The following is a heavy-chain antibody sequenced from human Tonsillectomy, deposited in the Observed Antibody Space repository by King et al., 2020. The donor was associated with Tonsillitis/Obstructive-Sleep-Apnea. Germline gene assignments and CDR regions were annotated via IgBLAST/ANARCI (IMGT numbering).Heavy chain of an antibody. CDR1: GFTVSRNY. D-gene: IGHD4-23*01. Sequence: VQLVESGGGLIQPGGSLRLSCAASGFTVSRNYMSWVRQTPGKGLEWVSLIYSGDKTNYTDSVKGRFTISRDYSKNTLYLQMNSLRVEDTAVYYCVRGTVDFDHWGQGTLAT. J-gene: IGHJ4*02. V-gene: IGHV3-53*01. CDR3: VRGTVDFDH. CDR2: IYSGDKT.